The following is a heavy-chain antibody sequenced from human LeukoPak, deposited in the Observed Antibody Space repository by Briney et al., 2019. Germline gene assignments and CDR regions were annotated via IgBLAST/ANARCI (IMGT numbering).Heavy chain of an antibody. CDR1: GGSISSSSYY. J-gene: IGHJ1*01. CDR3: ARARDPHIVVVLAAIAH. V-gene: IGHV4-39*07. D-gene: IGHD2-2*01. CDR2: IYYSGST. Sequence: SETLSLTCTVSGGSISSSSYYWGWIRQPPGKGLEWIGSIYYSGSTYYNPSLKSRVTISVDTSKNQFSLKLSSVTAADTAVYYCARARDPHIVVVLAAIAHWGQGPWSPSPQ.